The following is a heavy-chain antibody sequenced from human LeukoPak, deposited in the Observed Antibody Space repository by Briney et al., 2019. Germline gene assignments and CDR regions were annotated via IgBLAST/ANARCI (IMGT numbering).Heavy chain of an antibody. V-gene: IGHV3-9*01. Sequence: PGRSLRLSCAASGFTFDDYAVHWVRQAPGKGLEWVAGLSWNSAYKGYADSVKGRFTMSRDNAKKSLYLQMNSLRTEDTAVYYCAKVRSVIVTNFDYWGQGTLVTVSS. CDR2: LSWNSAYK. CDR3: AKVRSVIVTNFDY. D-gene: IGHD2/OR15-2a*01. J-gene: IGHJ4*02. CDR1: GFTFDDYA.